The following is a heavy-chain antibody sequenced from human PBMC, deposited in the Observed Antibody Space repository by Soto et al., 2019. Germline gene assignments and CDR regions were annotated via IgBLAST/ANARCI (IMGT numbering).Heavy chain of an antibody. CDR3: ARKATIGPNWFDP. CDR1: GGTFSSYA. CDR2: IIPIFGTA. D-gene: IGHD5-12*01. J-gene: IGHJ5*02. V-gene: IGHV1-69*01. Sequence: QVQLVQSGAEVMKPGSSVKVYCKASGGTFSSYAISWVRQAPGEGLEWMGGIIPIFGTANYAQKFQGRVTITADESTSTAYMELSSLRSEDTAVYYCARKATIGPNWFDPWGQGTLVTVSS.